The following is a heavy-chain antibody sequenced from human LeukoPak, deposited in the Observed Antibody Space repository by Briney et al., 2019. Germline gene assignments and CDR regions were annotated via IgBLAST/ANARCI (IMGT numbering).Heavy chain of an antibody. Sequence: GGSLTLSCTASGLTFSNYATTWVRQAPGKGLEWVSSITGSGRGTYFADSVKGRFSVSRDNSQNTVFLHMNSLRADDTALYYCSKDPNGDYVGAFDMWGPGTMVTVSS. CDR3: SKDPNGDYVGAFDM. CDR1: GLTFSNYA. J-gene: IGHJ3*02. V-gene: IGHV3-23*01. CDR2: ITGSGRGT. D-gene: IGHD4-17*01.